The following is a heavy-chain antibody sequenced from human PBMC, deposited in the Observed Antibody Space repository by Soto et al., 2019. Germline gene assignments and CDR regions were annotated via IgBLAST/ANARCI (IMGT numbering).Heavy chain of an antibody. CDR3: ARLPYRSSWYVYYYYYGMAV. CDR2: IYPGDSDT. J-gene: IGHJ6*02. Sequence: GESLKISCKGSGYSFTSYWIGWVRQMPGKGLEWMGIIYPGDSDTRYSPSFQGQVTISADKSISTAYLQWSSLKASDTAMYYCARLPYRSSWYVYYYYYGMAVWGQGTTVPVSS. CDR1: GYSFTSYW. D-gene: IGHD6-13*01. V-gene: IGHV5-51*01.